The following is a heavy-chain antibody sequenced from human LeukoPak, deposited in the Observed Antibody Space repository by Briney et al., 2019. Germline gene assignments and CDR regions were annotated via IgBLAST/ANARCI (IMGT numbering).Heavy chain of an antibody. CDR2: ISYSGTT. CDR1: GASISSSRYY. Sequence: PSETLSLTCTVSGASISSSRYYWGWIRQPPGKGLEWIGSISYSGTTYHNPSLKSRITISVDTSRNQFSLKLSSVTAADTAVYYCARERETIFGVVRYYYYMDVWGKGTTVTVS. J-gene: IGHJ6*03. V-gene: IGHV4-39*07. D-gene: IGHD3-3*01. CDR3: ARERETIFGVVRYYYYMDV.